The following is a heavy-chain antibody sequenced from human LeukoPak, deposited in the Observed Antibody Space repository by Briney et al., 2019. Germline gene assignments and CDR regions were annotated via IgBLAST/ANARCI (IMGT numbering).Heavy chain of an antibody. V-gene: IGHV1-18*01. D-gene: IGHD3-22*01. J-gene: IGHJ4*02. Sequence: ASVKVSCKASGYTFINYGFTWVRQAPGQGLEWMGWISAYNGNTNYAQKLQGRVTMTTDTSTSTAYMELRSLRSDDTAVYYCARDDKYYYDNSGRTDYWGQGTLVTVSS. CDR3: ARDDKYYYDNSGRTDY. CDR1: GYTFINYG. CDR2: ISAYNGNT.